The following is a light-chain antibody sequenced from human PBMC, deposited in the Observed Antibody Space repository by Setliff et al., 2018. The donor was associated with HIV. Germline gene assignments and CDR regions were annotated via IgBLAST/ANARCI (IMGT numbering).Light chain of an antibody. J-gene: IGLJ1*01. CDR1: SSDVGGYNY. CDR2: DVS. V-gene: IGLV2-14*03. Sequence: QSALTQPASVSGSPGQSITTSCSGTSSDVGGYNYVSWYQQHPGKAPKLMLYDVSHRPSGVSSRFSGSKSGNTPSLTISGLQAEDEADYYCSSYTSSSTPYVFGTGTKVTVL. CDR3: SSYTSSSTPYV.